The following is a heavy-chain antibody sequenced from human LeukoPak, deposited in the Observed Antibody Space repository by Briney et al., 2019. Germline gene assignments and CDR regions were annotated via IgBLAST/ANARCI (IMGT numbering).Heavy chain of an antibody. J-gene: IGHJ5*02. CDR2: IYYSGST. V-gene: IGHV4-59*01. D-gene: IGHD1-14*01. Sequence: SETPSLTCTVSGGSISSYYWRWIRQPPGKGLECIWYIYYSGSTNYNPSRKSRVTIPEATSQNQFSLKLSSVAAADTAVYYLAKVRSSGEPHLDLWGQGTLVTVSS. CDR3: AKVRSSGEPHLDL. CDR1: GGSISSYY.